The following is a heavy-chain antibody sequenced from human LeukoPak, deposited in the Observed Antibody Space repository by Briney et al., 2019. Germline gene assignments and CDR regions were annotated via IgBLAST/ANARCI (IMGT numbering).Heavy chain of an antibody. D-gene: IGHD6-25*01. V-gene: IGHV3-23*01. J-gene: IGHJ1*01. Sequence: PGGSLRLSCAASGFIFSSYAMSWVRQAPGKGLEWVSAISGGGGSTYYADSVKGRFTISRDNSKNTLYLQMNSLTTEDTAMYFCARRPVAAEYFQHWGQGTLVTVSS. CDR2: ISGGGGST. CDR3: ARRPVAAEYFQH. CDR1: GFIFSSYA.